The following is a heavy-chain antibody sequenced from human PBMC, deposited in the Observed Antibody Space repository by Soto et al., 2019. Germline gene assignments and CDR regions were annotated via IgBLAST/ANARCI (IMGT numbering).Heavy chain of an antibody. D-gene: IGHD2-2*01. CDR2: IIPILGIA. V-gene: IGHV1-69*04. CDR1: GGTFSSYT. J-gene: IGHJ5*02. CDR3: ARDGARFVGPAAMIGGFDP. Sequence: ASVKVSCKASGGTFSSYTISWVRQAPGQGLEWMGRIIPILGIANYAQKFQGRVTITADKSTSTAYMELSSLRSEDTAVYYCARDGARFVGPAAMIGGFDPWGQGTLVTVSS.